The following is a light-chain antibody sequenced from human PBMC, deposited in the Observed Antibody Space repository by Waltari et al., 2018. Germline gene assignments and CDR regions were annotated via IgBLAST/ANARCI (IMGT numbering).Light chain of an antibody. CDR2: GNS. CDR3: QSYDSSLSGFVV. Sequence: QSVLTQPPSVSGAPGQRVTISCTGSRSNIGAGYDVPWYQQLPGTAPKLLIYGNSNRTSGVPDRFSGSKSGTAASLAITGLQAEDEADYYCQSYDSSLSGFVVFGGGTKLTVL. V-gene: IGLV1-40*01. CDR1: RSNIGAGYD. J-gene: IGLJ2*01.